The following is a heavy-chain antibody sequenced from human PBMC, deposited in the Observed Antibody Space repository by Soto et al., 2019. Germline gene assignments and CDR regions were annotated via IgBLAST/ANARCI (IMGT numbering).Heavy chain of an antibody. D-gene: IGHD3-3*01. CDR1: GFSFSNCG. CDR2: ISSDVSEK. J-gene: IGHJ4*02. V-gene: IGHV3-30*18. Sequence: QVQLVESGGGVVQPGRSLRLSCAASGFSFSNCGMHCVLQAPGKGLEWVAAISSDVSEKYYSESVKGRFTISRDQYKNTLFLQMNSLRVEDTAVYYCVKGSEFARQALDYWGQGTLVTVSS. CDR3: VKGSEFARQALDY.